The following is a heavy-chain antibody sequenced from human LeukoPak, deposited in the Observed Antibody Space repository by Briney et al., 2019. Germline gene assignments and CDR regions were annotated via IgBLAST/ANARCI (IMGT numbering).Heavy chain of an antibody. Sequence: SETLSLTCSVSGGSISSYYWSWIRQPAGKGLEWIGRIYTSGSTNYNPSLKSRVTMSVDTSKNQFSLKLSSVTAADTAVYYCARESWFGELFALFDYWGQGTLVTVSS. CDR3: ARESWFGELFALFDY. V-gene: IGHV4-4*07. CDR1: GGSISSYY. J-gene: IGHJ4*02. CDR2: IYTSGST. D-gene: IGHD3-10*01.